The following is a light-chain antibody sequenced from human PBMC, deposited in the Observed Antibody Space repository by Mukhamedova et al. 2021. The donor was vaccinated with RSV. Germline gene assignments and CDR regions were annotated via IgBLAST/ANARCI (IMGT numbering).Light chain of an antibody. CDR2: AAS. V-gene: IGKV1-39*01. CDR3: QQSDILWT. J-gene: IGKJ1*01. Sequence: WYQRRVHGKVPKLLIYAASGLQGGVPSRFSGSGSGTDFTLTISSLQPEDSATYYCQQSDILWTFGQGTKVDIK.